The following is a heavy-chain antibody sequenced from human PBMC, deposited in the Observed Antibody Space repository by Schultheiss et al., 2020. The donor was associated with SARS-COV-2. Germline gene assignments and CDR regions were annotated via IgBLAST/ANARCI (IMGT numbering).Heavy chain of an antibody. V-gene: IGHV3-7*03. CDR2: IKQDGSEK. CDR1: GFTFSSYS. Sequence: ESLKISCAASGFTFSSYSMHWVRQAPGKGLEWVANIKQDGSEKYYVDSVKGRFTISRDNANNSLSLQMDSLRAEDTAVYYCARVAGGQPDYWGQGTLVTVSS. D-gene: IGHD2-15*01. CDR3: ARVAGGQPDY. J-gene: IGHJ4*02.